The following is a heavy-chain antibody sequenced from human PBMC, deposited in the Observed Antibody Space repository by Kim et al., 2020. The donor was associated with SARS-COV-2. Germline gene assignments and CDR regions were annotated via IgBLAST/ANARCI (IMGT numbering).Heavy chain of an antibody. D-gene: IGHD1-1*01. J-gene: IGHJ6*02. CDR2: IYYSGST. Sequence: SETLSLTCTVSGGSITSYYWSWIRQPPGKGLEWIGYIYYSGSTNYNPSVKSRVTISVDPSKNQFSLRLSSVTAADTAMYYCARGVPQDYYYGMDVWGQGT. CDR3: ARGVPQDYYYGMDV. CDR1: GGSITSYY. V-gene: IGHV4-59*08.